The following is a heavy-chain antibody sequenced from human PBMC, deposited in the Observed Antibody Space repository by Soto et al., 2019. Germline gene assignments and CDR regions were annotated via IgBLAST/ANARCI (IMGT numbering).Heavy chain of an antibody. D-gene: IGHD1-1*01. V-gene: IGHV4-4*07. Sequence: SETLSLTXTVSGASISGFYWSWIRKSAGKGLEWIGRIYATGTTDYNPSLKSRVMMSVDTSKKQFSLKLRSVTAADTDVYYCVRDGTKTLRDWFDPWGQGISVTVSS. CDR3: VRDGTKTLRDWFDP. CDR1: GASISGFY. CDR2: IYATGTT. J-gene: IGHJ5*02.